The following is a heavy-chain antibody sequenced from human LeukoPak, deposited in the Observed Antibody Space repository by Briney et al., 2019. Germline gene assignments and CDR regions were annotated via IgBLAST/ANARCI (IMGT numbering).Heavy chain of an antibody. CDR1: GFTFSSYA. J-gene: IGHJ4*02. Sequence: GGSLRLSCVASGFTFSSYAMSWVRQAPGKGLEWVSTITGGGISTYYADSVKGRFTISRDNSKNTLYLQMNSVRAEDTAVYYCAKNRYDSRGYYFEYWGQGTLVTVSS. CDR3: AKNRYDSRGYYFEY. V-gene: IGHV3-23*01. CDR2: ITGGGIST. D-gene: IGHD3-22*01.